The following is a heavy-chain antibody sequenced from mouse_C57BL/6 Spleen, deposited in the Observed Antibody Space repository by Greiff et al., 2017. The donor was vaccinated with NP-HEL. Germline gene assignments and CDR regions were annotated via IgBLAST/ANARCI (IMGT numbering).Heavy chain of an antibody. J-gene: IGHJ2*01. V-gene: IGHV1-80*01. CDR2: IYPGDGDT. CDR1: GYTFTSYW. Sequence: QVQLQQSGAELAKPGASVKLSCKASGYTFTSYWMNWVKQRPGKGLEWIGQIYPGDGDTNYNGKFKGKATLTADKSSSTAYMQLSSLTSEDSAVYFCARFRFITTVVAGNYFDYWGQGTTLTVSS. D-gene: IGHD1-1*01. CDR3: ARFRFITTVVAGNYFDY.